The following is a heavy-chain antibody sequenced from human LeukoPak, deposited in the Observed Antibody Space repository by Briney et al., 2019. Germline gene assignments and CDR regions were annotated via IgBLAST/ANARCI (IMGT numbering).Heavy chain of an antibody. V-gene: IGHV3-48*03. Sequence: GGSLRLSCAASGFTFTSYEMNWVRQAPGKGLEWVSYISSSGSTIYYADSVKGRFTISRDNAKNSLYLQMNSLRAEDTAVYYCARGLAADDYWGQGTLVTVSS. CDR2: ISSSGSTI. CDR3: ARGLAADDY. CDR1: GFTFTSYE. D-gene: IGHD6-13*01. J-gene: IGHJ4*02.